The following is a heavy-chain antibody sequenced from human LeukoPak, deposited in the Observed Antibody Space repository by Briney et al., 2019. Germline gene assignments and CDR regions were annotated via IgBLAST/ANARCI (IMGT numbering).Heavy chain of an antibody. J-gene: IGHJ5*02. D-gene: IGHD2-2*01. V-gene: IGHV3-30-3*01. Sequence: GRSLRLSCAASGFTFSSYAMHWVRQAPGKGLEWVAVISYDGSNKYYADSVKGRFTISRDNSKNTLYLQMNSLRAEDTAVYYCARDGFSGYCSSTSCYLDPWGQGTLVTVSS. CDR1: GFTFSSYA. CDR2: ISYDGSNK. CDR3: ARDGFSGYCSSTSCYLDP.